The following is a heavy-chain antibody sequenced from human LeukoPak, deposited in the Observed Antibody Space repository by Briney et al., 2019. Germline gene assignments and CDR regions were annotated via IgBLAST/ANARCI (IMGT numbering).Heavy chain of an antibody. J-gene: IGHJ4*02. CDR3: ARGGGYSSRSLDY. Sequence: SETLSLTCTVSGGSISSSSYYWGWIRQPPGKGLEWIGSIYYSGSTYYNPSLKSRVTISVDTSKNQFSLKLSSVTAADTAVYYCARGGGYSSRSLDYWGQGTLVTVSS. D-gene: IGHD6-13*01. CDR2: IYYSGST. CDR1: GGSISSSSYY. V-gene: IGHV4-39*07.